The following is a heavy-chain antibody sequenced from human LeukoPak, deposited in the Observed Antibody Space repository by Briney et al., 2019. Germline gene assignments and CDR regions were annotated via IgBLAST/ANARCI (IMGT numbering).Heavy chain of an antibody. V-gene: IGHV1-46*01. CDR3: ARDYDVSGREGYSSGWYAGSCIY. CDR2: INPSGGST. CDR1: GYTFTSYY. J-gene: IGHJ4*02. D-gene: IGHD6-19*01. Sequence: ASVKVSCKASGYTFTSYYMHWVRQAPGQGLEWMGIINPSGGSTSYAQKFQGRVTMTRDTSTSTVYMELSSLRSEDTAVYYCARDYDVSGREGYSSGWYAGSCIYLGQGTLVTVSS.